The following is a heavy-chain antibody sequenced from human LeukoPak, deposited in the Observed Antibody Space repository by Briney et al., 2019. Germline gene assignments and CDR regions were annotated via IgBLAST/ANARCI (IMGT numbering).Heavy chain of an antibody. CDR2: IYYSGST. CDR3: ARYSGSYYVGLSTFDY. CDR1: GGSISSGRYY. J-gene: IGHJ4*02. D-gene: IGHD1-26*01. V-gene: IGHV4-31*03. Sequence: SETLSLTCTVSGGSISSGRYYWSWIRQHPGKGLEWIGYIYYSGSTYYNPSLKSRVTISVDTSKNQFSLKLSSVTAADTAVYYCARYSGSYYVGLSTFDYWGQGTLVTVSS.